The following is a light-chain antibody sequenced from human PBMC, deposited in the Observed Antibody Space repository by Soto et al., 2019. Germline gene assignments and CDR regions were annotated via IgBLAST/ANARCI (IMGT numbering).Light chain of an antibody. Sequence: EIVLTQSPGTLSLSPGERATLSCRASQSVSSNYLAWYQQKPGQAPRLLIYGASNRATGIPDRLSGSGSGTDFTLTISRLEPEEFTVYYCQQYGRSPPTFGQGTKVDIK. CDR2: GAS. V-gene: IGKV3-20*01. J-gene: IGKJ1*01. CDR3: QQYGRSPPT. CDR1: QSVSSNY.